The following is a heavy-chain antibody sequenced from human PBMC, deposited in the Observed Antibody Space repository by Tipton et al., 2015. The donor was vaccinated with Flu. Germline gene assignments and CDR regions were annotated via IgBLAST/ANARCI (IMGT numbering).Heavy chain of an antibody. CDR3: ARHTGDSVRGVIDY. CDR1: GDSMGSGYF. J-gene: IGHJ4*02. V-gene: IGHV4-38-2*01. Sequence: GLVKPSDTLSLTCSVSGDSMGSGYFWGWIRQPPGQGLEWIGNIHRSGSPYYNPSLKSRVTMSVDTSRNYFSLRLSSVTAADTAVYYCARHTGDSVRGVIDYWGQGTLVTVSS. D-gene: IGHD3-10*02. CDR2: IHRSGSP.